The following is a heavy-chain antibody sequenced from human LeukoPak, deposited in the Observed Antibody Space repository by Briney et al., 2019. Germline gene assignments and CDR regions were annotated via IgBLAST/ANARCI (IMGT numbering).Heavy chain of an antibody. D-gene: IGHD2-2*01. CDR2: IYYSGST. CDR1: GGSISSGGYY. J-gene: IGHJ5*02. Sequence: SQTLSLTCTVSGGSISSGGYYWSWIRQPPGKGLEWIGYIYYSGSTYYNPSLKSRVTISVDTSKNQFSLKLSSVTAADTAVYYCARDYCSSTSCRGWFDPWGQGTLVTVSS. CDR3: ARDYCSSTSCRGWFDP. V-gene: IGHV4-30-4*08.